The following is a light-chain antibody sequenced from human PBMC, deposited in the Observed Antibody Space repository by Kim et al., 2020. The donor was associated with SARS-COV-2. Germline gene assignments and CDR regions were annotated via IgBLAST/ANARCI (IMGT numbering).Light chain of an antibody. CDR3: LQLNVYPRT. CDR2: AAS. V-gene: IGKV1-9*01. J-gene: IGKJ1*01. CDR1: QDIANH. Sequence: GSITCRARQDIANHLSCYQQKPGTAPELLLYAASTLRTGAPSRFSGSGSGTEFTLTIVSLQPEDFATYFCLQLNVYPRTFGQGTKVDIK.